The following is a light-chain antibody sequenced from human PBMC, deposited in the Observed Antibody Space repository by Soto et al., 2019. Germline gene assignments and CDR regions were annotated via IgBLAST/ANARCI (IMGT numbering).Light chain of an antibody. CDR3: QQYGSSPLFT. J-gene: IGKJ3*01. CDR1: QSVSRSY. CDR2: GAS. V-gene: IGKV3-20*01. Sequence: EIVLTQSPGTLSLSPGERATLSCRASQSVSRSYLAWYQQKPGQAPRLLIYGASSRATGIPDRFSGSGSGTDFTLTISRLEPEDFAGYYCQQYGSSPLFTFGPGTKVDIK.